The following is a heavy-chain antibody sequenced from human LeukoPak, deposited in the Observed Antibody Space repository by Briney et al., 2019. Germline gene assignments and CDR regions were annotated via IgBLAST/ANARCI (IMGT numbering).Heavy chain of an antibody. V-gene: IGHV1-69*01. Sequence: SVKVSCKASGGTFSSYAISWVRQAPGQGLEWMGGIIPIFGTANYAQKFQGRVTITVDESTSTAYMELSSLRSEDTAVYYCARGSEDIVVVPAASAEYFQHWGQGTLVTVSS. CDR2: IIPIFGTA. CDR3: ARGSEDIVVVPAASAEYFQH. CDR1: GGTFSSYA. J-gene: IGHJ1*01. D-gene: IGHD2-2*01.